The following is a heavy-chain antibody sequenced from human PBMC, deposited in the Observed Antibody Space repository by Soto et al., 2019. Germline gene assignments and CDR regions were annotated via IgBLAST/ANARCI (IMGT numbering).Heavy chain of an antibody. Sequence: SETLSLTCAVYGGSFSGYYWSWIRQPPGKGPEWIGEINHSGSTNYNPSLKSRVTISVDTSKNQFSLKLSSVTAADTAVYYCARVPTTVTTPHYYYYYMDVWGKGTTVTVSS. J-gene: IGHJ6*03. D-gene: IGHD4-17*01. V-gene: IGHV4-34*01. CDR3: ARVPTTVTTPHYYYYYMDV. CDR2: INHSGST. CDR1: GGSFSGYY.